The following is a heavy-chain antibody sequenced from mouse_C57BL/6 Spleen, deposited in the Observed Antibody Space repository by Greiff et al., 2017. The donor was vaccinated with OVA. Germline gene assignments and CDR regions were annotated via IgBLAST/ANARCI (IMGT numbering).Heavy chain of an antibody. Sequence: QVQLQHSGAELVRPGASVKLSCKASGYTFTDYYINWVKQRPGQGLEWIARIYPGSGNTYYNEKFKGKATLTAEKSSSTAYMQLSSLTSEDSAVYFCARGGLPYAMDYWGQGTSVTVSS. D-gene: IGHD5-5*01. V-gene: IGHV1-76*01. J-gene: IGHJ4*01. CDR1: GYTFTDYY. CDR3: ARGGLPYAMDY. CDR2: IYPGSGNT.